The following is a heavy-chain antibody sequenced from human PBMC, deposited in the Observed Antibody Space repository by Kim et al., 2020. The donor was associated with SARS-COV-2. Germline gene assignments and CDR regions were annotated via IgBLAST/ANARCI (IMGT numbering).Heavy chain of an antibody. V-gene: IGHV4-39*02. CDR1: GGFVSTSGYF. J-gene: IGHJ2*01. CDR2: IYYSGST. Sequence: SETLSLTCSVSGGFVSTSGYFWAWIRQPPGRGLEWIGMIYYSGSTFYSPSLKGRVTISVYLSWNHFSLTLRSATAADMGVYYCARLAKSAERYFDLWGRGTWVAVSS. CDR3: ARLAKSAERYFDL.